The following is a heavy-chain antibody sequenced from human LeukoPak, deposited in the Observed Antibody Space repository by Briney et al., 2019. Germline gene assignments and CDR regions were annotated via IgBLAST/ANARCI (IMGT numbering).Heavy chain of an antibody. D-gene: IGHD2-2*01. CDR2: IYHSGST. CDR1: GYSISSGYY. J-gene: IGHJ2*01. V-gene: IGHV4-38-2*02. CDR3: ARDLITSCYGTCWYFDL. Sequence: ASETLSLTCTVSGYSISSGYYWGWIRQPPGKGLEWIGSIYHSGSTYYNPSLKSRVTISVDTSKNQFSLKLSSVTAADTAVYYCARDLITSCYGTCWYFDLWGRGTLVTVSS.